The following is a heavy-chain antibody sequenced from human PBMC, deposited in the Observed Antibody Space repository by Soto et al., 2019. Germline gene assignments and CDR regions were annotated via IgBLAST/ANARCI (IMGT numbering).Heavy chain of an antibody. CDR1: GFTFSSNA. CDR3: AKASSISWGVFDY. CDR2: ISANSGTT. Sequence: EVQLLESGGDLVQPGGSLRLSCAASGFTFSSNAMTWVRRAPGKGLEWVSFISANSGTTYFADSVKGRFTISRDNTKNTLYLQTNSLRAEDTAVYYCAKASSISWGVFDYWGHGTLITVSS. D-gene: IGHD6-13*01. V-gene: IGHV3-23*01. J-gene: IGHJ4*01.